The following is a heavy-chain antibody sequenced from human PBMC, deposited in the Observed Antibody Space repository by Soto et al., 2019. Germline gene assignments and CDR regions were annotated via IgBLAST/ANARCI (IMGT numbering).Heavy chain of an antibody. D-gene: IGHD3-22*01. Sequence: QVQLVESGGGVVQPGRSLKLSCAASGFTFSSYGMHWVRQAPGKGLEWVAVIWYDGSNKYYADSVKGRFTISRDNSXNXXXXXMNSLXXXXXXXXXCARDRSGPXXXXXXIWGQG. CDR1: GFTFSSYG. CDR2: IWYDGSNK. J-gene: IGHJ3*02. V-gene: IGHV3-33*01. CDR3: ARDRSGPXXXXXXI.